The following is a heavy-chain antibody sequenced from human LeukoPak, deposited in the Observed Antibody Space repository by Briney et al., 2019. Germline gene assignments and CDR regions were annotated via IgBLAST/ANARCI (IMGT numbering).Heavy chain of an antibody. CDR1: GYTFTSYY. Sequence: ASVEVSCKASGYTFTSYYMHWVRQAPGRGLEWMGIINPSGGSTSYAQKFQGRVSMTRDMSTSTVYMELSSLRSEDTAVYYCARDACRSTSCYTYYFDYWGQGTLVTVSS. CDR2: INPSGGST. CDR3: ARDACRSTSCYTYYFDY. D-gene: IGHD2-2*02. V-gene: IGHV1-46*01. J-gene: IGHJ4*02.